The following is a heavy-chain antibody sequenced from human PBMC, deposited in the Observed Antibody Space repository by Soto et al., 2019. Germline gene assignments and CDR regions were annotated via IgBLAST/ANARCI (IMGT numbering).Heavy chain of an antibody. CDR2: IIPIFGTA. V-gene: IGHV1-69*01. Sequence: QVQLVQSGAEVKKPGSSVKVSCTASGGTFSSYAISWVRQAPGQGLEWMGGIIPIFGTANYAQKFQGRVTITADESTSTAYMELSSLRSEDSAVYYCARDSAVGVAATPYYYYGMDVWGQGTTVTVSS. D-gene: IGHD2-15*01. CDR1: GGTFSSYA. CDR3: ARDSAVGVAATPYYYYGMDV. J-gene: IGHJ6*02.